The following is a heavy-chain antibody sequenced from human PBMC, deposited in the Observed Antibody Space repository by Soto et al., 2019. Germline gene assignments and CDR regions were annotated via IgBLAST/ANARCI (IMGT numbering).Heavy chain of an antibody. J-gene: IGHJ6*02. CDR1: GGTFSSYA. CDR3: ARARRTDIVLVPAAIGYYYYGMDV. Sequence: QVQLVQSGAEVKKPGSSVKVSCKASGGTFSSYAISWVRQAPGQGLEWMGGIIPIFGTANYAQKFQGRVTITADESTSTAYMELSSLRSEDTAVYYCARARRTDIVLVPAAIGYYYYGMDVWGQGTTVTVSS. V-gene: IGHV1-69*12. CDR2: IIPIFGTA. D-gene: IGHD2-2*02.